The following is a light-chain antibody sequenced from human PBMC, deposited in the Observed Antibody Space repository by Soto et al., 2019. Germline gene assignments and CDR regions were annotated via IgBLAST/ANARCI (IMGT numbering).Light chain of an antibody. CDR1: QGIXVY. CDR2: AAS. Sequence: DIQMTQSPSSXSASLGDXVTXXXXXSQGIXVYLAWFQQKPGNVPKLLIYAASTLQSGVPSRFSGSGSGTDFTLTISSLQPEDVATYYCQKYNSAPLTFGGGTKVEIK. J-gene: IGKJ4*01. CDR3: QKYNSAPLT. V-gene: IGKV1-27*01.